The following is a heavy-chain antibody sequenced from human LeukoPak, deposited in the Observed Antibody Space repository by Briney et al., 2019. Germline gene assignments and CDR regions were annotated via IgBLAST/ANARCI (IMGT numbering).Heavy chain of an antibody. CDR1: GGTFSSYA. D-gene: IGHD3-10*01. CDR3: ARVVVRGEYYFDY. CDR2: IIPIFGTA. J-gene: IGHJ4*02. V-gene: IGHV1-69*05. Sequence: GASVKVSCKASGGTFSSYAISWVRQAPGQGLEWMGGIIPIFGTANYAQKFQGRVTITTDESTSTAYMELSSLRSEDTAVYYCARVVVRGEYYFDYWGQGTLVTVSS.